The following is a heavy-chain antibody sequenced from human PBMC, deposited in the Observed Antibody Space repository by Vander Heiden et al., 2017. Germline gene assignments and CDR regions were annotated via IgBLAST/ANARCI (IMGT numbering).Heavy chain of an antibody. D-gene: IGHD2-2*01. V-gene: IGHV1-69*01. J-gene: IGHJ5*02. CDR2: SIPIFGKA. CDR1: GGTFSSYA. CDR3: AREDFSSTSVDTFSGWYDP. Sequence: QVQLVQSGAEVKQPGSSVKVSCKASGGTFSSYAISWVRQAAGQGLEWMGGSIPIFGKANYAQKFKGRGTITADESTSTAYMELRRMRSEEPAVYYGAREDFSSTSVDTFSGWYDPWCDGRLVT.